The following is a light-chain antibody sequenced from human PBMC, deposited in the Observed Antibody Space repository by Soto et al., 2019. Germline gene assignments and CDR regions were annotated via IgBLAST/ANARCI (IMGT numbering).Light chain of an antibody. CDR2: DVS. V-gene: IGLV2-14*03. CDR3: SSYTTTTTPYV. CDR1: SSDVGGYNF. Sequence: QSALTQPASVSGSPGQSITISCTGSSSDVGGYNFVSWYQQHPGKVPKLLIYDVSNRPSGVSNRFSGSKSGNTASLTISGLQAEDKADYYCSSYTTTTTPYVFGSGTKVTVL. J-gene: IGLJ1*01.